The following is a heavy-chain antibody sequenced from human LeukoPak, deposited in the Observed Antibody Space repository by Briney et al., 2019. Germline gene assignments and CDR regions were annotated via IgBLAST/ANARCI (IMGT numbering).Heavy chain of an antibody. J-gene: IGHJ6*02. V-gene: IGHV3-43*02. CDR2: IHADGGRT. CDR3: STWAFYHGLDV. CDR1: GFAFADYA. Sequence: GGSLRLSCAASGFAFADYAMHWVRQIPGKGLECVAHIHADGGRTFYADSVKGRFTVSRDNGKNSLFLQMDSLTSDNTALYYCSTWAFYHGLDVWGQGATVIVSS. D-gene: IGHD2/OR15-2a*01.